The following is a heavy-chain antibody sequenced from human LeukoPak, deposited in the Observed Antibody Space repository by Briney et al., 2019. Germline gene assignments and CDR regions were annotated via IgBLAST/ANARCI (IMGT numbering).Heavy chain of an antibody. CDR2: INPNSGGT. CDR3: ARERHGGSPFGC. J-gene: IGHJ4*02. Sequence: ASVKVSCKASGYTFTGYYMHWVRQAPGQGLEWMGRINPNSGGTNYAQKFQGRVTMTRDTSISTAYMELSRLRSDDTAVYYCARERHGGSPFGCWGQGTLVTVSS. CDR1: GYTFTGYY. V-gene: IGHV1-2*06. D-gene: IGHD3-10*01.